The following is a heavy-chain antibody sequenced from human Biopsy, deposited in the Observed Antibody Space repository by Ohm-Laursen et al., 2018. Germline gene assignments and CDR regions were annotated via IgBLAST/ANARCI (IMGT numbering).Heavy chain of an antibody. D-gene: IGHD6-6*01. J-gene: IGHJ6*02. Sequence: SLRLSCAASGFGVSSYDMNWVRQAPGKGLEWTSYISETSSHIYDADSVRGRFTVARDIAKNSLYLQLNSLRVEDTAVYYCARDSSRRAREGGMDVWGQGTTVTVSS. CDR3: ARDSSRRAREGGMDV. CDR1: GFGVSSYD. CDR2: ISETSSHI. V-gene: IGHV3-21*01.